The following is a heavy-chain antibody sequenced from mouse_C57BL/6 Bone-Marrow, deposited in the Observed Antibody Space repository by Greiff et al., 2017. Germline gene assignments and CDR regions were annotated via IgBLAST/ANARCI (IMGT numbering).Heavy chain of an antibody. CDR1: GFSLSTFGMG. CDR2: IWWDDDK. J-gene: IGHJ2*01. V-gene: IGHV8-8*01. CDR3: ARITPITTVGGAFDY. Sequence: QVTLKESGPGILQPSQTLSLTCSFSGFSLSTFGMGVGWIRQPSGKGLEWLAHIWWDDDKYYKPALKSRLTIPKDTSKSQVFLKIANVDTADTATYFCARITPITTVGGAFDYWGQGTTLTVSS. D-gene: IGHD1-1*01.